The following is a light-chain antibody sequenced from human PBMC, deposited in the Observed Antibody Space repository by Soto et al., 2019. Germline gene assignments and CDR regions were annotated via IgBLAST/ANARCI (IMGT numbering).Light chain of an antibody. CDR1: ENVDIY. CDR2: HAS. J-gene: IGKJ4*01. Sequence: ETVLTQSPATLSLSPGERATLCCRASENVDIYLAWYQQKPGQAPRLLIYHASNRATGIPARFSGSGSGTDFTLTISSLEPEDSGVYYYQQRRNWPPLTFGGGTRVEIK. V-gene: IGKV3-11*01. CDR3: QQRRNWPPLT.